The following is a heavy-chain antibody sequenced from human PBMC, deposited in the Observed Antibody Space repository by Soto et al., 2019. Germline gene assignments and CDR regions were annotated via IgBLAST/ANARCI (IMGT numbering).Heavy chain of an antibody. V-gene: IGHV3-48*01. Sequence: GGSLRLSCAASGFTFSSYSMNWVRQAPGKGLEWVSYISSSSSTIYYADSVKGRFTISRDNAKNSLYLQMNSLRAEDTAVYYCAKVEIFYDCYDSSGDVLDYWGQRSLVPVSS. CDR3: AKVEIFYDCYDSSGDVLDY. J-gene: IGHJ4*02. CDR2: ISSSSSTI. CDR1: GFTFSSYS. D-gene: IGHD3-22*01.